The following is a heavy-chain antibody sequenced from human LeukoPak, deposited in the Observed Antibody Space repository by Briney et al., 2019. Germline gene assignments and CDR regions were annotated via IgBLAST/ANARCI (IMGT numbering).Heavy chain of an antibody. D-gene: IGHD6-19*01. Sequence: ASVKVSCKASGYTFTSYYMHWVRQAPGQGLEWMGIINPSGGSTSYAQKFQGRVTMTRNTSISTAYMELSSLRSEDTAVYYCARGGAVADAFDIWGQGTMVTVSS. CDR2: INPSGGST. V-gene: IGHV1-46*01. CDR3: ARGGAVADAFDI. CDR1: GYTFTSYY. J-gene: IGHJ3*02.